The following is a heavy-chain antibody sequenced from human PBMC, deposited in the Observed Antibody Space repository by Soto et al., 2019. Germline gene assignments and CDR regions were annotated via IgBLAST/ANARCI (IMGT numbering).Heavy chain of an antibody. CDR2: INTKCGST. D-gene: IGHD5-12*01. CDR1: GGSFSKKA. Sequence: QVQLVQSGAELKKPGSSVKVSCEASGGSFSKKAISWVRQAPGQGPEWMGGINTKCGSTNYAPKFQGRISITADESTNTVYMALSSLTSEDTAVYYCARGASSGFEYWYFDLWGRGTLVSVSP. J-gene: IGHJ2*01. V-gene: IGHV1-69*01. CDR3: ARGASSGFEYWYFDL.